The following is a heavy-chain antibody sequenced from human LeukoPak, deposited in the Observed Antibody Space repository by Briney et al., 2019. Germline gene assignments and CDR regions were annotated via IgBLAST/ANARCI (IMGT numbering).Heavy chain of an antibody. D-gene: IGHD2-2*01. V-gene: IGHV4-59*01. CDR3: ARRRYCSSTSCYYWYFDL. CDR1: GGSISSYY. CDR2: IYYSGST. J-gene: IGHJ2*01. Sequence: SETLSLTCTVSGGSISSYYWSWIRQPPGKGLEWIGYIYYSGSTNYNPSLKSRVTISVDTSKNQFSLKLSSVTAADTAVYYCARRRYCSSTSCYYWYFDLWGRGTLVTVSS.